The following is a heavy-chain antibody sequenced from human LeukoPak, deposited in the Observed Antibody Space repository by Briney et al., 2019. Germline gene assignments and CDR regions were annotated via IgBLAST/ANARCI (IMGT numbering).Heavy chain of an antibody. J-gene: IGHJ4*02. V-gene: IGHV3-33*01. CDR2: IWYDGSNE. CDR3: ARWGSGKSFDY. D-gene: IGHD3-10*01. Sequence: PGGSLRLSCAASGFIFSSYGMHWVRQAPGKGLEWVAVIWYDGSNEYYTDSVKGRFTTSRDNSKNTLYLQMNSLRVEDTAVYYCARWGSGKSFDYWGQGTLVTVSS. CDR1: GFIFSSYG.